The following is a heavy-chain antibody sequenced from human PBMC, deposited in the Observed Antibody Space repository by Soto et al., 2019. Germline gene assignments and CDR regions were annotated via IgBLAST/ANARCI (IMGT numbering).Heavy chain of an antibody. CDR2: VSAYTGKT. CDR3: ARDTLGMIVMVDFDY. D-gene: IGHD3-22*01. J-gene: IGHJ4*02. V-gene: IGHV1-18*01. Sequence: QVHLVQSGAEMKGPGASVKVSCKTSGYTLTNYGVSWVRQAPGQGLEWMGWVSAYTGKTHFAQKFLGRVTMTTDTSTSTVYMELTSLGSDDTAVYYCARDTLGMIVMVDFDYWGQGTLVTVSS. CDR1: GYTLTNYG.